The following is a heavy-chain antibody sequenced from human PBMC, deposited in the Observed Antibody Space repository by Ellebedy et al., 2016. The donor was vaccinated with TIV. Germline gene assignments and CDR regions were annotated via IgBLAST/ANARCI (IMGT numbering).Heavy chain of an antibody. CDR1: GDSVSTDIG. Sequence: SETLSLTCVISGDSVSTDIGWNWIRPSPSRGLEWLGRTYHRSKWNNDYAVSLKSRITINPDTSKNLFSLQLNSVTPEDTAVYYCARGWFGSGMGVWGQGTTVTVSS. D-gene: IGHD3-16*01. CDR3: ARGWFGSGMGV. CDR2: TYHRSKWNN. V-gene: IGHV6-1*01. J-gene: IGHJ6*02.